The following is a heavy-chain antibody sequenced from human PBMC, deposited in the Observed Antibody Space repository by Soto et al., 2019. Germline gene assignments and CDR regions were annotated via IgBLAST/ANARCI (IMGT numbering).Heavy chain of an antibody. Sequence: LTCFVSGDSINNTYWWSWVRQAPGKGLEWIGEIYHTGGRSYMPSLRGRITLSVDTSKNQFSLKLTSVTAADTAVYYCARVHVMVVAGSTFDYWGHGTLVTVSS. V-gene: IGHV4-4*02. J-gene: IGHJ4*01. CDR1: GDSINNTYW. CDR3: ARVHVMVVAGSTFDY. CDR2: IYHTGGR. D-gene: IGHD6-19*01.